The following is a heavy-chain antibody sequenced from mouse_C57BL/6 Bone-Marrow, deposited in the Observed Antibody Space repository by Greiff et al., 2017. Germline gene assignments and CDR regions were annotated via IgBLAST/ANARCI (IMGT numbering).Heavy chain of an antibody. CDR2: IYPGSGST. CDR1: GYTFTSYW. D-gene: IGHD1-1*01. V-gene: IGHV1-55*01. Sequence: VKPGASVKMSCKASGYTFTSYWITWVKQRPGQGLEWIGDIYPGSGSTNYNEKFKSKATLTVDTSSSTAYMQLSSLTSEDSAVYYCARRGITTVVATNAMDYWGQGTSVTVSS. CDR3: ARRGITTVVATNAMDY. J-gene: IGHJ4*01.